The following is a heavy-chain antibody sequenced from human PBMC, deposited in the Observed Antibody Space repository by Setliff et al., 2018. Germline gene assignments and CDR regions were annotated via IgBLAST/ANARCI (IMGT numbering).Heavy chain of an antibody. CDR3: ARDRRNYYDSSGYRAFDI. D-gene: IGHD3-22*01. Sequence: SVKVSCKASGYTFTNYGINWVRQAPGQGLEWLGWIIPILGIANYAQKFQGRVTITADKSTSTAYMELSSLRSEDTAVYYCARDRRNYYDSSGYRAFDIWGQGTMVTVSS. J-gene: IGHJ3*02. V-gene: IGHV1-69*10. CDR2: IIPILGIA. CDR1: GYTFTNYG.